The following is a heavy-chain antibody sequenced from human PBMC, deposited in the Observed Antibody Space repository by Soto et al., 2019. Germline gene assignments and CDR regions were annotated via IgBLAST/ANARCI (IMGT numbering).Heavy chain of an antibody. CDR2: IYPGDSDT. J-gene: IGHJ6*02. D-gene: IGHD6-6*01. Sequence: GESLKISCKCSGYSFTSYWIGLVRQMPGKGLEWMGIIYPGDSDTRYSPSFQGQVTVSADKSISTAYLQWSSLKASDTAMYYCARRKSSSSGYYYYGMDVWGQGTTVTVSS. CDR3: ARRKSSSSGYYYYGMDV. CDR1: GYSFTSYW. V-gene: IGHV5-51*01.